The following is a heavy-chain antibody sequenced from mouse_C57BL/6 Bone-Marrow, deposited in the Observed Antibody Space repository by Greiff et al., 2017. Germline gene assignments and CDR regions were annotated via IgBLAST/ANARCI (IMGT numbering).Heavy chain of an antibody. Sequence: VQLQQSGAELVRPGASVKLSCTASGFNINDYYMHWVKQRPEQGLEWIGRIDPEDGDTEYAPKFQGKATMTAATSSNTAYLQLSSLTSEDAAVYYCTTGYYGSSPFAYWGQGALVTVSA. D-gene: IGHD1-1*01. V-gene: IGHV14-1*01. CDR1: GFNINDYY. CDR2: IDPEDGDT. J-gene: IGHJ3*01. CDR3: TTGYYGSSPFAY.